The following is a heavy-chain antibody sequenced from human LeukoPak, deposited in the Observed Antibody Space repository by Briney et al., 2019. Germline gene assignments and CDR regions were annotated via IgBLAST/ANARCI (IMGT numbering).Heavy chain of an antibody. Sequence: PGGSLRLSCAASGFTFDDYAMHWVRQAPGKGLEWVSGISWNSGSIGYADSVKGRFTISRDNAKNSLYLQMNSLRAEDTALYYCVKDGGIAVAGSRFDYWGQGTLVTVSS. CDR3: VKDGGIAVAGSRFDY. J-gene: IGHJ4*02. CDR2: ISWNSGSI. V-gene: IGHV3-9*01. D-gene: IGHD6-19*01. CDR1: GFTFDDYA.